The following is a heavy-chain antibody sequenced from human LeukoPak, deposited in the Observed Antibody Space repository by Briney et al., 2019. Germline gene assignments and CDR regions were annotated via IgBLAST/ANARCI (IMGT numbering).Heavy chain of an antibody. J-gene: IGHJ4*02. CDR1: GGSISGYY. CDR3: ARAYFGSGYYHLDH. D-gene: IGHD3-10*01. Sequence: SETLSLTCTVSGGSISGYYWSWIRQPPGKGLEWIAYISYSGSTNYNPSLKSRVTISVDTAKNQFSLRLTSVTAADTAVYYCARAYFGSGYYHLDHWGQGTLVTVSS. V-gene: IGHV4-59*08. CDR2: ISYSGST.